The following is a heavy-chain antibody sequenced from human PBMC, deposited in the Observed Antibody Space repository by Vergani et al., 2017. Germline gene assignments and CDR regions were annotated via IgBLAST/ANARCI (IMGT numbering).Heavy chain of an antibody. CDR2: IYYSGST. CDR1: GGSISSSSYY. D-gene: IGHD2-2*02. CDR3: ARHLGYCSSTSCYTGHNWFDP. Sequence: QLQLQESGPGLVKPSETLSLTCTVSGGSISSSSYYWGWIRQPPGKGLEWIGSIYYSGSTYYNPSLKSRVTISVDTSKNQLSLKLSSVTAADTAVYYCARHLGYCSSTSCYTGHNWFDPWGQGTLVTVSS. V-gene: IGHV4-39*01. J-gene: IGHJ5*02.